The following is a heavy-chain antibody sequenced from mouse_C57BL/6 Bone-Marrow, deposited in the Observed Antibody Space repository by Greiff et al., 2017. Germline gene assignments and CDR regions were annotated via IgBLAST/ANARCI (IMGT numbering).Heavy chain of an antibody. CDR2: ISNGGGST. CDR3: ARHRYFPFAY. V-gene: IGHV5-12*01. J-gene: IGHJ3*01. CDR1: GFTFSDYY. Sequence: EVMLVESGGGLVQPGGSLKLSCAASGFTFSDYYMYWVRQTPEKRLEWVAYISNGGGSTYYPDTVKGRFTISRDNAKNTLYLQMSRLKSEDTAMYYCARHRYFPFAYWGQGTLVTVSA.